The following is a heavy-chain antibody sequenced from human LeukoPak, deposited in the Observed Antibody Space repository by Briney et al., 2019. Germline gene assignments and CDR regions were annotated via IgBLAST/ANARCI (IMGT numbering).Heavy chain of an antibody. D-gene: IGHD4-17*01. CDR1: GFTFSSYA. Sequence: GGSLRLSCAASGFTFSSYAMSWVRQAPGKGLEWVSSISSSSSYIYYADSVKGRFTISRDNAKNSLYLQMNSLRAEDTAVYYCARDNLEGPYGGYVPHDYWGQGTLVTVSS. CDR2: ISSSSSYI. J-gene: IGHJ4*02. V-gene: IGHV3-21*01. CDR3: ARDNLEGPYGGYVPHDY.